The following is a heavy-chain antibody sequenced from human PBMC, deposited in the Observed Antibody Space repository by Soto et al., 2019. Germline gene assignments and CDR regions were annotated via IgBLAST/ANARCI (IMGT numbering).Heavy chain of an antibody. D-gene: IGHD1-26*01. CDR3: ARGYLREDFDY. CDR2: IYYSGST. CDR1: GGSISSGGYY. Sequence: TLSLTCTVSGGSISSGGYYWSWIRQHPGKGLEWIGYIYYSGSTYYNPSLKSRVTISVDTSKNQFSLKLSSVTAADTAVYYCARGYLREDFDYWGQGTLVTVSS. V-gene: IGHV4-31*03. J-gene: IGHJ4*02.